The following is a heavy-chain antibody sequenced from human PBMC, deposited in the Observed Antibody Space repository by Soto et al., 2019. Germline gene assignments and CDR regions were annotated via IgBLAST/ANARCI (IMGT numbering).Heavy chain of an antibody. Sequence: PSETLSLTCTVSGDSINTAGYYWSWLRQQPGQGLEWIGNIYYSGSTNYNPSIKSRVTISIDTSKNHFSLNLTSVTAADTAVYYCARVQTIFGIITVFDYWGQGTLVTVSS. J-gene: IGHJ4*02. CDR3: ARVQTIFGIITVFDY. D-gene: IGHD3-3*01. CDR2: IYYSGST. CDR1: GDSINTAGYY. V-gene: IGHV4-31*03.